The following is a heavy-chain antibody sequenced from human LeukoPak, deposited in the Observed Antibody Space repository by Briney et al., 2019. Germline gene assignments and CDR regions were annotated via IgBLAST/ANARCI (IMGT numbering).Heavy chain of an antibody. J-gene: IGHJ4*02. CDR2: ISGSGSTI. Sequence: GGSLRLSCVASGFTFSDYYMSWIRQAPGKGLEWVSYISGSGSTIYYADSVKGRFTISRDNAKNSLYLQMHSLRAEDTAVYYCARDHEYTSSWWDYWGQGTLVTVSS. D-gene: IGHD6-13*01. CDR1: GFTFSDYY. CDR3: ARDHEYTSSWWDY. V-gene: IGHV3-11*01.